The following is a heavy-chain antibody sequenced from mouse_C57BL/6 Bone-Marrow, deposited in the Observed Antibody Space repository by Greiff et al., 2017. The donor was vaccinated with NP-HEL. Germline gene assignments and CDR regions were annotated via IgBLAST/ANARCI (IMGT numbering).Heavy chain of an antibody. CDR1: GYTFTDYN. CDR2: INPNNGGT. D-gene: IGHD1-1*01. J-gene: IGHJ1*03. CDR3: ARSRGGSSLWYFDV. V-gene: IGHV1-18*01. Sequence: EVQRVESGPELVKPGASVKIPCKASGYTFTDYNMDWVKQSHGKSLEWIGDINPNNGGTIYNQKFKGKATLTVDKSSSTAYMELRSLTSEDTAVYYCARSRGGSSLWYFDVWGTGTTVTVSS.